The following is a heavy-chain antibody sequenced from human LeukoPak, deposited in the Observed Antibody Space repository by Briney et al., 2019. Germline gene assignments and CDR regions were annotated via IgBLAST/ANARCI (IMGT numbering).Heavy chain of an antibody. V-gene: IGHV1-46*01. J-gene: IGHJ4*02. CDR2: INPNIGST. CDR1: GYTFISYS. D-gene: IGHD4-23*01. CDR3: GRATVGLY. Sequence: ASVKVSCKASGYTFISYSIHWVRQAPGQGLEWMGLINPNIGSTTYAQEFQGRVTMTSDTSTSTVYMELSSLRSEDTAVYYCGRATVGLYWGQGTLVTVSS.